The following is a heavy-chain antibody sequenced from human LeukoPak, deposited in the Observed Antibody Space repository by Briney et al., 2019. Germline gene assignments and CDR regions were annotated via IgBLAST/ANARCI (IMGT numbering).Heavy chain of an antibody. Sequence: GGSLRLSCAASGFTFDDYGMSWVRQAPGKGLEWVSGINWNGGSTGYADSVKGRFTISRDNAKNSLYLQMNSLRAEDTALYYCARVKIACDFWSGYLPFDPWGQGTLVTVSS. CDR1: GFTFDDYG. CDR3: ARVKIACDFWSGYLPFDP. CDR2: INWNGGST. D-gene: IGHD3-3*01. V-gene: IGHV3-20*04. J-gene: IGHJ5*02.